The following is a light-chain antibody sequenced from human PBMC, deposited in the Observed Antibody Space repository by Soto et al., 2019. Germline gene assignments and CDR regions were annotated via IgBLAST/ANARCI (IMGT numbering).Light chain of an antibody. J-gene: IGKJ1*01. Sequence: DIQMTQSPSTLSASVGDRVTITCRASQSISSWLAWYQQKPGKAPKLLIYDASSLESGVPSRFSGSGSGTEFNLTISSLQPEDFATYYCQQYNSYTWTFGQGIKVEVK. CDR2: DAS. CDR1: QSISSW. CDR3: QQYNSYTWT. V-gene: IGKV1-5*01.